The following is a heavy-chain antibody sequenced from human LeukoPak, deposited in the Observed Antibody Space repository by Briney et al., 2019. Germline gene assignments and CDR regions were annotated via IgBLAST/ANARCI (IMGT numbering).Heavy chain of an antibody. CDR2: IWYDGSNK. D-gene: IGHD2-2*01. CDR3: ARGIGGPAGKGYYFDH. J-gene: IGHJ4*02. Sequence: GRSLRLSCAASGFTFSSHGMQWVRQAPGKGLEWVAVIWYDGSNKYYTDSVKGRFTISRDNSKNTLYLQMNSLRAEDTAVHYCARGIGGPAGKGYYFDHWGQGTLVTVSS. CDR1: GFTFSSHG. V-gene: IGHV3-33*01.